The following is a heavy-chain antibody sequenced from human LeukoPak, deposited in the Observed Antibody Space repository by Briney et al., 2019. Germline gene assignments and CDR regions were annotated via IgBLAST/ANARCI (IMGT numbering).Heavy chain of an antibody. CDR2: IYYSGST. CDR1: GGSISSYY. J-gene: IGHJ4*02. V-gene: IGHV4-59*01. Sequence: SETLSLTCTVSGGSISSYYWSWIRQPPGKGLEWIGYIYYSGSTNYNPSLKSRATISVDTSKNQFSLKLSSVTAADTAVYYCARSVGATTPFDYWGQGTLVTVSS. D-gene: IGHD1-26*01. CDR3: ARSVGATTPFDY.